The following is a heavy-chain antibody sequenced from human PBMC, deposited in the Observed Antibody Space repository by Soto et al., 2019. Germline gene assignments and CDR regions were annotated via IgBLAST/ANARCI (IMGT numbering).Heavy chain of an antibody. V-gene: IGHV1-69*01. CDR2: IIPIFGTA. CDR1: GGTFSSYA. D-gene: IGHD3-22*01. Sequence: QVQLVQSGAEVKKPGSSVKVSCKASGGTFSSYAISWERQAPGQGLEWMGGIIPIFGTANYAQKFQGRVTITADESTSTAYMELSSLRSEDTAVYYCARGKYYYDSSGSTRGWFDPWGQGTLVTVSS. CDR3: ARGKYYYDSSGSTRGWFDP. J-gene: IGHJ5*02.